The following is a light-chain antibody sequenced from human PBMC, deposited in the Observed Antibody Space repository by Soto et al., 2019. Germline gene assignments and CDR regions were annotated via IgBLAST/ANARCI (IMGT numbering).Light chain of an antibody. CDR3: QQYKSYSSWT. J-gene: IGKJ1*01. Sequence: DIQMTQSPSTLSASVGDRVTITCRASHSISRWLAWYQQKPGKAPKLLIYKASYLQSWVPSTFSGSGSGTEFTLTISSLQPDDFATYYCQQYKSYSSWTFGQGTKVDIK. V-gene: IGKV1-5*03. CDR2: KAS. CDR1: HSISRW.